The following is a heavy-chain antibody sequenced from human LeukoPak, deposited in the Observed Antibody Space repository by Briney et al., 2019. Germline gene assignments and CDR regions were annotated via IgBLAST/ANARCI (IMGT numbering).Heavy chain of an antibody. V-gene: IGHV1-24*01. D-gene: IGHD3-10*01. CDR2: FDPEDGET. CDR3: ATPPGSGSYYDLDY. CDR1: GYTLTELS. Sequence: ASVKVSCKVSGYTLTELSMHWVRQAPGKGLEWMGGFDPEDGETIYAQKFQGRVTMTEDTSTDTAYMELSSLRSEDTAVYYCATPPGSGSYYDLDYWGQGTLVTVSS. J-gene: IGHJ4*02.